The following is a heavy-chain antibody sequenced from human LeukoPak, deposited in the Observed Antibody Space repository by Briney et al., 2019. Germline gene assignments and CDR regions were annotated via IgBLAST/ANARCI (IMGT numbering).Heavy chain of an antibody. CDR3: ARGTYYDFWSGSTPMDV. CDR1: GYTFTGYY. CDR2: INPNSGNT. Sequence: ASVKVSCKASGYTFTGYYMHWVRQAPGQGLEWMGWINPNSGNTGYAQKFQGRVTITRNTSISTAYMELSSLRSEDTAVYYCARGTYYDFWSGSTPMDVWGKGTTVTVSS. J-gene: IGHJ6*03. D-gene: IGHD3-3*01. V-gene: IGHV1-8*03.